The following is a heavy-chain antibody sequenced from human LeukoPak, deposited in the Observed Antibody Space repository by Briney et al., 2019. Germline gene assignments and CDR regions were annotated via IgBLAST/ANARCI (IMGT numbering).Heavy chain of an antibody. CDR2: ISYNGRNK. CDR3: ARQESRNYYFEGLDY. CDR1: GFSFSGYA. J-gene: IGHJ4*02. D-gene: IGHD3-22*01. Sequence: PGGSLRLSCAASGFSFSGYAIHWVRQAPGKGLEWVASISYNGRNKYYADSVKGRFTIDRDNSKNIVYLQMNSLKPDDTAVYSWARQESRNYYFEGLDYWGQGTLVTVSS. V-gene: IGHV3-30*04.